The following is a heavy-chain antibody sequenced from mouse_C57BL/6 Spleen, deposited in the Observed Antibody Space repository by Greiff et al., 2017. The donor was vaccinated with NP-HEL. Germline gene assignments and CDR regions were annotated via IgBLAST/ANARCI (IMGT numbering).Heavy chain of an antibody. CDR1: GYTFTDYY. J-gene: IGHJ2*01. V-gene: IGHV1-76*01. CDR3: ARKNYYGYLDY. Sequence: VQLQQSGAELVRPGASVKLSCKASGYTFTDYYINWVKQRPGQGLEWIARIYPGSGNTYYNEKFKGKATLTAEKSSSTAYMQLSSLTSEDSAVYFCARKNYYGYLDYWGQGTTLTVSS. D-gene: IGHD1-1*01. CDR2: IYPGSGNT.